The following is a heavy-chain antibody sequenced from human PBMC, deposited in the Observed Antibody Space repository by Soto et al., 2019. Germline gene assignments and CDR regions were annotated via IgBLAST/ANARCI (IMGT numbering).Heavy chain of an antibody. Sequence: PGGSLRLSCVASGFSFNPYVMAWVRQAPGKGLEWVAAIRSNTAIIYYPDSMRGRFTISRVNSENTIFLQMNSLRVEDSAVYFCAKASGGGGPYYFDSWGQGTLVTVSS. CDR3: AKASGGGGPYYFDS. V-gene: IGHV3-23*01. D-gene: IGHD3-10*01. CDR2: IRSNTAII. CDR1: GFSFNPYV. J-gene: IGHJ4*02.